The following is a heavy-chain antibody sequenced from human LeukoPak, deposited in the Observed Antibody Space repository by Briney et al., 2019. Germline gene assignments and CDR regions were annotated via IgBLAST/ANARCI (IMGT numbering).Heavy chain of an antibody. J-gene: IGHJ5*02. D-gene: IGHD2-2*02. CDR3: ARIRIVVVPAAIENNWFDP. Sequence: GGSLRLSCAASGFTFSSYWMTWVRQAPGKGLEWVANIKQDGGEKSYVDSVKGRFTISRDNAKNSLYLQMDSLRAEDTAVYYCARIRIVVVPAAIENNWFDPWGQGTLVTVSS. CDR1: GFTFSSYW. CDR2: IKQDGGEK. V-gene: IGHV3-7*03.